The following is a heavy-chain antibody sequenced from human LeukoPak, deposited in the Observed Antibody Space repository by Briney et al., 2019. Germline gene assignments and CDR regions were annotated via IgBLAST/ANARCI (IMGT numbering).Heavy chain of an antibody. J-gene: IGHJ3*02. D-gene: IGHD2-15*01. CDR3: ARDPAVLRAFDI. CDR1: GYTFTSYG. V-gene: IGHV1-18*01. CDR2: ISAYNGNT. Sequence: ASVKVSCKASGYTFTSYGISWVRQAPGQGLEWMGWISAYNGNTNYAQRLQGRVTMTTDTSTSTAYMELRSLRSDDTAVYYCARDPAVLRAFDIWGQGTMVTVSS.